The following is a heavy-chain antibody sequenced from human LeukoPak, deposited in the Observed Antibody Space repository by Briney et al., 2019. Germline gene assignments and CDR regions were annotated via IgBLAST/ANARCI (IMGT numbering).Heavy chain of an antibody. Sequence: SETLSLTCTVSGGSISGYYWSWVRQPPGKGLEWIGFIYYSGGTNYNPSLKSRVTISVDTSKNQFSLKLSSVTAADTAVYYCARGNELTYWGQGTLVTVSS. V-gene: IGHV4-59*01. D-gene: IGHD1-26*01. CDR3: ARGNELTY. CDR2: IYYSGGT. J-gene: IGHJ4*02. CDR1: GGSISGYY.